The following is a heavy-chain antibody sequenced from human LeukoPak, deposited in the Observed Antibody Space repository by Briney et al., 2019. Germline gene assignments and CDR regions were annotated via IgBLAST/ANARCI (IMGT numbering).Heavy chain of an antibody. D-gene: IGHD4-17*01. V-gene: IGHV3-48*01. J-gene: IGHJ2*01. Sequence: GGSLRLSCAASGFTFSSYSMNWVRQAPGKGLEWVSYISSSSSTIYYADSVKGRFTISRDNAKNSLYLQMNSLRAEDTAVYYCAKNDYASEYFDLWGRGTLVTVSS. CDR1: GFTFSSYS. CDR3: AKNDYASEYFDL. CDR2: ISSSSSTI.